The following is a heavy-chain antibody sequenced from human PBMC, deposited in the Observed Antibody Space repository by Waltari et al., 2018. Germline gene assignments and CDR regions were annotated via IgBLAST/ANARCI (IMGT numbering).Heavy chain of an antibody. V-gene: IGHV3-30-3*01. D-gene: IGHD3-22*01. CDR3: ARGGRDDSSGYYWGPFDY. Sequence: VQLLESGGGLVQPGGSLRLSCAASGFTFSSYAMSWVRPAPGKGLEWVAVISYHGTYEYYADSVKGRFTISRDNSKNTLYLQMNSLRAEDTAVYYCARGGRDDSSGYYWGPFDYWGQGTLVTVSS. CDR2: ISYHGTYE. CDR1: GFTFSSYA. J-gene: IGHJ4*02.